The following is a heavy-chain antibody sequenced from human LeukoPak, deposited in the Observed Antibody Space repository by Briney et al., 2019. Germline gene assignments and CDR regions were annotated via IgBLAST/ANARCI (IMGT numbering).Heavy chain of an antibody. CDR2: ISAYNGNT. CDR3: ARLYYYDSSGYSWFDY. J-gene: IGHJ4*02. D-gene: IGHD3-22*01. CDR1: GYTFTSYG. V-gene: IGHV1-18*01. Sequence: GASVKVSCKASGYTFTSYGIGWVRQAPGQGLEWMGWISAYNGNTNYAQKLQGRVTMTTDTSTSTAYMELRSLRSDDTAVYYCARLYYYDSSGYSWFDYWGQGTLVTVSS.